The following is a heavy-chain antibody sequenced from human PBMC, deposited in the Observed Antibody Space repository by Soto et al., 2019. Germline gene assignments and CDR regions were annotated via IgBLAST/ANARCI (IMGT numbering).Heavy chain of an antibody. D-gene: IGHD5-18*01. V-gene: IGHV4-38-2*01. Sequence: SETLSLTCAVSGYSISSGYYWGWIRQPPGKGLEWIGSIYHSGSTYYNPSLKSRVTISVDTSKNQFSLKLSSVTAADTAVYYCARGDTAMAQFDYWGQGTLVTVSS. CDR2: IYHSGST. J-gene: IGHJ4*02. CDR3: ARGDTAMAQFDY. CDR1: GYSISSGYY.